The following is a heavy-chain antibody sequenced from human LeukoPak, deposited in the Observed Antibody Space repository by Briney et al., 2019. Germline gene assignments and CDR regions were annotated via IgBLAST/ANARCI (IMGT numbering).Heavy chain of an antibody. J-gene: IGHJ4*02. CDR1: GGSVSSGSYY. CDR2: IYTSGST. Sequence: SETLSLTCTVSGGSVSSGSYYWSWIRQPAGKGLEWIGRIYTSGSTNYNPSLKSRVTISINTSKNQFSLRLSSLTAADTAVYFCARDYYYHNSGFFGYWGQGTLVTVSS. D-gene: IGHD3-22*01. V-gene: IGHV4-61*02. CDR3: ARDYYYHNSGFFGY.